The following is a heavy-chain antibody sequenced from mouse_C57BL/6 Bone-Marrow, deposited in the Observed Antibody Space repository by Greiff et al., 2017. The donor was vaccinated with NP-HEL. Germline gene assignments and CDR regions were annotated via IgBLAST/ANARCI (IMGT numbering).Heavy chain of an antibody. Sequence: VHVKQSGPELVKPGASVKIPCKASGYTFTDYNMDWVKQSHGKSLEWIGDINPNNGGTIYNQKFKGKATLTVDKSSSTAYMELRSLTSEDTAVYYCARKAMIPRWYFDVWGTGTTVTVSS. CDR2: INPNNGGT. CDR1: GYTFTDYN. J-gene: IGHJ1*03. V-gene: IGHV1-18*01. D-gene: IGHD2-4*01. CDR3: ARKAMIPRWYFDV.